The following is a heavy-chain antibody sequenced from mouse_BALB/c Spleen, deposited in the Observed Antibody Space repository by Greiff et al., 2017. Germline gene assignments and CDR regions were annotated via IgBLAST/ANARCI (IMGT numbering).Heavy chain of an antibody. CDR2: ISSGGSYT. D-gene: IGHD3-1*01. Sequence: EVQVVESGGGLVKPGGSLKLSCAASGFTFSSYAMSWVRQTPEKRLEWVATISSGGSYTYYPDSVKGRFTISRDNAKNTLYLQMSSLRSEDTAMYYCASSGAWFAYWGQGTLVTVSA. V-gene: IGHV5-9-3*01. J-gene: IGHJ3*01. CDR3: ASSGAWFAY. CDR1: GFTFSSYA.